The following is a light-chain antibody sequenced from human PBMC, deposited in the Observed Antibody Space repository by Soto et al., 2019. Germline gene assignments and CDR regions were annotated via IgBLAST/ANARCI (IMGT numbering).Light chain of an antibody. V-gene: IGLV2-14*01. CDR1: SSDVGGYNY. CDR2: DVS. CDR3: SSYTSSSTLDV. Sequence: QPVLTQPASVSGSPGQSITISCTGTSSDVGGYNYVSWYQQHPGKAPKLMIYDVSNRPSGVSNRFSGSKSGNTASLTISVLQAEDAADYYFSSYTSSSTLDVFGTGTKVTVL. J-gene: IGLJ1*01.